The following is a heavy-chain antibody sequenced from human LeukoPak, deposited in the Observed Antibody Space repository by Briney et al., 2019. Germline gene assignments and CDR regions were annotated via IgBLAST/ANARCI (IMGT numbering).Heavy chain of an antibody. D-gene: IGHD3-10*01. J-gene: IGHJ4*02. Sequence: GGSLRLSCAASGFTFSSYGMHWVRQAPGKGLEWVAVISYDGSNKYYADSVKGRFTISRDNSKNTLYLQMNSLRAEDTAVYYCAKDQSYYYYGSGSYYGCGDCWGQGTLVTVSS. CDR1: GFTFSSYG. V-gene: IGHV3-30*18. CDR2: ISYDGSNK. CDR3: AKDQSYYYYGSGSYYGCGDC.